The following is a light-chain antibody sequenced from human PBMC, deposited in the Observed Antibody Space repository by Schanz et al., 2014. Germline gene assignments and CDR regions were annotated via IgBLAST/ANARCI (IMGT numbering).Light chain of an antibody. J-gene: IGKJ4*01. V-gene: IGKV1-39*01. CDR2: DAS. CDR1: QSISSY. CDR3: LQSYSTPAPA. Sequence: DIQMTQSPSSLSASVGDRVTLTCRASQSISSYLNWYQQKPGKAPKLLIYDASNLETGVPSRFSGSGSGTDFTLTISSLQPEDFATYYCLQSYSTPAPAFGGGTKVEIK.